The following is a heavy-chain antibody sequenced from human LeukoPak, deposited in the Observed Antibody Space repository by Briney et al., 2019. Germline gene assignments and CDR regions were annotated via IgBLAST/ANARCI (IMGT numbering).Heavy chain of an antibody. CDR1: GFTA. CDR3: AKDHNYFDRRFDY. Sequence: PGGSLRLSCAVSGFTAMSWVRQAPGKGLEWVSSITSSGGTTFYVDSVEGRFTISRDNSKNTVYLQMNSLRAEDTAVYYCAKDHNYFDRRFDYWGQGTLVTVSP. CDR2: ITSSGGTT. D-gene: IGHD3-22*01. V-gene: IGHV3-23*01. J-gene: IGHJ4*02.